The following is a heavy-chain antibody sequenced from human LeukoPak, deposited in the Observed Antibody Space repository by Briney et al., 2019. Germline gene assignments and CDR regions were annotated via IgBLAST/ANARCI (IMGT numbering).Heavy chain of an antibody. J-gene: IGHJ4*02. Sequence: ASVKVSCKASGGTFSSYAISWVRQAPGQGLEWMGGIIPIFGTTNYAQKFQGRVTITTDESTSTAYMELSSLRSEDTAVYYCAMWQQWLVTGCYWGQGTLVTVSS. D-gene: IGHD6-19*01. CDR3: AMWQQWLVTGCY. CDR1: GGTFSSYA. V-gene: IGHV1-69*05. CDR2: IIPIFGTT.